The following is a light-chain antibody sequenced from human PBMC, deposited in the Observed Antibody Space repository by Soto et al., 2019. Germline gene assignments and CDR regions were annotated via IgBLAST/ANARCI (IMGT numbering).Light chain of an antibody. CDR3: QQYGSSPPAVT. CDR2: GAS. V-gene: IGKV3-20*01. Sequence: EIVLTQSPGTLSLSPGERATLSCRASQSVSSSYLAWYQQKPGQAPRLLIYGASSRATGIPDRFSGSGSGTDFTLTISRLAPDDFAVYYCQQYGSSPPAVTFGQGTRLEIK. CDR1: QSVSSSY. J-gene: IGKJ5*01.